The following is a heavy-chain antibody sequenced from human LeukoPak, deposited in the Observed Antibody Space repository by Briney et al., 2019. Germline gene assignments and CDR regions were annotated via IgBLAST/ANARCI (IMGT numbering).Heavy chain of an antibody. CDR1: GYTFTSYG. V-gene: IGHV1-18*01. Sequence: ASVRVSCKASGYTFTSYGISWVRQAPGQGLEWMGWKSAYNGNTNYAQKLQGRVTMTTDTSTSTAYMELRSLRAVDTAVYYCARDTYCSSTSCYGDYWGQGSIVTVSS. CDR3: ARDTYCSSTSCYGDY. J-gene: IGHJ4*02. CDR2: KSAYNGNT. D-gene: IGHD2-2*01.